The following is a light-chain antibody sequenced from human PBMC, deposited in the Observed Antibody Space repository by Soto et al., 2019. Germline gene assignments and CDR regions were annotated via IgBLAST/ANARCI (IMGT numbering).Light chain of an antibody. CDR3: QSYDSSLTVV. CDR1: SSNIGAGYD. J-gene: IGLJ2*01. Sequence: QSVLTQPPSVSGAPGQRVTISCTGSSSNIGAGYDMHWYQQVPGTAPKLLIYGNINRPSGVPDRFSGSKSGTSASLAITGLQADDEADYYCQSYDSSLTVVFGGGTKVTVL. V-gene: IGLV1-40*01. CDR2: GNI.